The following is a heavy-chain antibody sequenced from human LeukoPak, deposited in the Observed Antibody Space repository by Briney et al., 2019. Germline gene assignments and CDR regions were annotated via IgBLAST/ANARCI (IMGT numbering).Heavy chain of an antibody. CDR3: ATKQWLAPPPDS. CDR1: GFTFSKYW. Sequence: GGSLRLSCAASGFTFSKYWMLWVRQARGKGLESVSRINTDGTVTTYADSVKGRFTVSRDNADNTMFLQMSSVRDEDTALYYCATKQWLAPPPDSWGQGTPVTVSS. CDR2: INTDGTVT. D-gene: IGHD6-19*01. J-gene: IGHJ4*02. V-gene: IGHV3-74*01.